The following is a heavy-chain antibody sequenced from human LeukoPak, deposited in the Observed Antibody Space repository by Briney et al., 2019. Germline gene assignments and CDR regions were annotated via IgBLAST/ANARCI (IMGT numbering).Heavy chain of an antibody. CDR1: GFTFNNYG. J-gene: IGHJ4*02. Sequence: PGGSLRLSCAASGFTFNNYGMLWVRQAPGKGLEWVAVISYDGNNKYYADSVKGRFTISRDDSKNTLYLQMNSLRAGDTAMYYCARNMELGGLFSGYDYWGQGTLVTVSS. V-gene: IGHV3-30*03. CDR2: ISYDGNNK. D-gene: IGHD7-27*01. CDR3: ARNMELGGLFSGYDY.